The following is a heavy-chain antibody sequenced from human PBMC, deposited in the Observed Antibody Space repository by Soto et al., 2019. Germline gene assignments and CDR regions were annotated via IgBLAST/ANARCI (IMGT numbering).Heavy chain of an antibody. CDR3: ARRAETNGWNGFGADKYYFDF. V-gene: IGHV1-8*01. CDR2: MNPNTGNS. CDR1: GGTFTSYD. D-gene: IGHD1-1*01. Sequence: ASVKVSCKASGGTFTSYDIYWVRQATGQGLEWMGWMNPNTGNSGYAQKFQGRVTMTSDTSISTAHMELSSLRSEDTAVYYCARRAETNGWNGFGADKYYFDFWGQGTLVTVSS. J-gene: IGHJ4*02.